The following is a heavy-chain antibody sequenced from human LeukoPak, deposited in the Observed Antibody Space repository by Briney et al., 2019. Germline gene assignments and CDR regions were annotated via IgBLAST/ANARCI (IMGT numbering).Heavy chain of an antibody. CDR3: ARRGDGYNYWDY. J-gene: IGHJ4*02. CDR1: GGSISNYF. D-gene: IGHD5-24*01. CDR2: VFYNGST. Sequence: SETLSLTCTVAGGSISNYFWSWIRQPPGKGLEWVGHVFYNGSTNYNPSLKSRVTISRDTSSIRFSLRLSSVTAADTAVYYCARRGDGYNYWDYWGQGTLVTVSS. V-gene: IGHV4-59*01.